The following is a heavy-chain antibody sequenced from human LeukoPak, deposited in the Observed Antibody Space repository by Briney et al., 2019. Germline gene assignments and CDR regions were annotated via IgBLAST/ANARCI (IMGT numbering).Heavy chain of an antibody. CDR1: GFTFSSYA. CDR3: ARDKGDHYFDY. CDR2: ISYDGGNK. Sequence: GGSVPLSCAASGFTFSSYAMHWVRQAPGKGLEWVAVISYDGGNKYYEASVKGRFTISRDNSKNPLLLQMNGLRPEDTAVYYCARDKGDHYFDYWGQGTLVTVSS. J-gene: IGHJ4*02. V-gene: IGHV3-30-3*01. D-gene: IGHD3-10*01.